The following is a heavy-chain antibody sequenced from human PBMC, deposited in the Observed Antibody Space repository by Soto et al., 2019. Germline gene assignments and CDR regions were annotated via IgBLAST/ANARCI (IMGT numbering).Heavy chain of an antibody. J-gene: IGHJ3*02. V-gene: IGHV4-31*03. Sequence: QVQLQESGPGLVKPSQTLSLTCTVSGGSISSGGYYWSWIRQHPGKGVEWIGYIYYSGSSYYNQSLKSRVTISEDTSKNQFYLKLSSMTAADTAVYYCARVNWGRSAFDIWGQGTMVTVSS. CDR1: GGSISSGGYY. D-gene: IGHD3-16*01. CDR2: IYYSGSS. CDR3: ARVNWGRSAFDI.